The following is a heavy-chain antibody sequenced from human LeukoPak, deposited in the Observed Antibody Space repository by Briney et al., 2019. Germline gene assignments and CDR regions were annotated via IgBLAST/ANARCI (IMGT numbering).Heavy chain of an antibody. CDR2: ISWNSGSI. D-gene: IGHD3-22*01. CDR3: ARQYYYDSSGYYPLDY. J-gene: IGHJ4*02. CDR1: GFTFDDYA. Sequence: QSGGSLRLSCAASGFTFDDYAMHWVRQAPGKGLEWVSGISWNSGSIGYADSVKGRFTISRDNAKNSLYLQMNSLRAEDTALYYCARQYYYDSSGYYPLDYWGQGTLVTVSS. V-gene: IGHV3-9*01.